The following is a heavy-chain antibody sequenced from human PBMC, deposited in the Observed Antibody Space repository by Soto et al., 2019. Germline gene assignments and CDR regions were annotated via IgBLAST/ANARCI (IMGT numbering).Heavy chain of an antibody. J-gene: IGHJ4*02. CDR3: ASDPEDCSSTSCYWG. V-gene: IGHV4-39*01. CDR2: IYYSGST. CDR1: GGSISSSIYY. D-gene: IGHD2-2*01. Sequence: PSETLSLTCTVSGGSISSSIYYGVWIRQPPGKGLEWIGSIYYSGSTYYNPSLKSRVTISVDTSKNQFSLKLSSVTAADTAVYYCASDPEDCSSTSCYWGWSQGTLVTVSS.